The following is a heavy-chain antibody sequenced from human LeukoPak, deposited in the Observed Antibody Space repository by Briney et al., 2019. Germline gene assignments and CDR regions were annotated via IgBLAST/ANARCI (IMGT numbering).Heavy chain of an antibody. D-gene: IGHD5-24*01. CDR2: ISSSGGTT. Sequence: PSGTLSLTCTVSGDTISSSRFFWAWIRQPPGKGLEWVSAISSSGGTTYYADSVKGRFSISRDNSKNTLYLRMNSLRAEDTAIYYCAKDRNAWPTNFDSWGQGTLVTVSA. CDR1: GDTISSSR. CDR3: AKDRNAWPTNFDS. V-gene: IGHV3-23*01. J-gene: IGHJ4*02.